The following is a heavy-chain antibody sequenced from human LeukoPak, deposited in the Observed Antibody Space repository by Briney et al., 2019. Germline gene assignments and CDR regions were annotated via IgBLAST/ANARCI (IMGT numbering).Heavy chain of an antibody. CDR3: TRSPVWTRFDY. D-gene: IGHD2-8*01. V-gene: IGHV3-15*01. CDR2: IKTKIDGGTT. CDR1: GFTSSNAW. J-gene: IGHJ4*02. Sequence: GGSLRLSCAASGFTSSNAWMSWVRQAPGKGLEWVGRIKTKIDGGTTDYAAPVKGRFTISRDDSKNTLYLQMNSLKTEDTAVYYCTRSPVWTRFDYWGQGTLVTVSS.